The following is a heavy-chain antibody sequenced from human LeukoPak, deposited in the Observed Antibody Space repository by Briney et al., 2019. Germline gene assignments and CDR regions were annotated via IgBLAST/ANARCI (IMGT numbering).Heavy chain of an antibody. CDR3: ARDQGVVGAYFDY. Sequence: PSETLSLTCTVSGGSISSYYWSWIRQPPGKGLEWIGYVYNSGSTNYNPSLKSRVTISVDTSKNQFSLNLNSVTAADTAVYYWARDQGVVGAYFDYWGQGTLVTVSS. CDR2: VYNSGST. V-gene: IGHV4-59*01. J-gene: IGHJ4*02. D-gene: IGHD1-26*01. CDR1: GGSISSYY.